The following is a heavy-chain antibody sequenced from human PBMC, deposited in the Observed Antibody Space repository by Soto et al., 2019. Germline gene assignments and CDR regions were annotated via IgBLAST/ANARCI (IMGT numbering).Heavy chain of an antibody. Sequence: PSETLSLTCTVSGDSISAYSWSWVRQPPGKGLEWIGNIHYNGNTKYNPSLKSRVTMSVDTSKNQFSLKLSSVTAADTAVYYCASSGSRGIGAFDIWGQGTMVTVSS. CDR3: ASSGSRGIGAFDI. CDR2: IHYNGNT. J-gene: IGHJ3*02. V-gene: IGHV4-59*12. D-gene: IGHD3-22*01. CDR1: GDSISAYS.